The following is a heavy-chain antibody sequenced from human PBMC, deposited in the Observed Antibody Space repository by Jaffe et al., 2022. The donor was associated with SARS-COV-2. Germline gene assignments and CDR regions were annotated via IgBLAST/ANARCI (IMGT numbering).Heavy chain of an antibody. V-gene: IGHV3-21*01. D-gene: IGHD2-8*01. Sequence: EVQLVESGGGLVKPGGSLRLSCAASGFIFSSYSMNWVRQAPGKGLEWVSSISKSSTNTYYADSVKGRFTISRDNAKNSLFLQMNSLRAEDTAVYYCASTNPSTSGCDWFDPWGQGTLVTVSS. CDR2: ISKSSTNT. J-gene: IGHJ5*02. CDR3: ASTNPSTSGCDWFDP. CDR1: GFIFSSYS.